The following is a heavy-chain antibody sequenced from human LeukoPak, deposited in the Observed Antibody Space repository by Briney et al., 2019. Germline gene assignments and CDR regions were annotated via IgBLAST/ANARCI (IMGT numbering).Heavy chain of an antibody. CDR3: ARDRPLGDAFDI. J-gene: IGHJ3*02. Sequence: SVKVSCKASGGTFSSYAISWVRQAPGQGLEWMGGIIPIFGTANYAQKFQGRVTITADESTSTAYMELSGLRSEDTAVYYCARDRPLGDAFDIWGQGTMVTVSS. V-gene: IGHV1-69*01. CDR1: GGTFSSYA. D-gene: IGHD3-16*01. CDR2: IIPIFGTA.